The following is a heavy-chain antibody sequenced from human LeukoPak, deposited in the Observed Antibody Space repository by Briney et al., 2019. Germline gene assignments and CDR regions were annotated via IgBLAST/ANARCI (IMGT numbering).Heavy chain of an antibody. CDR2: ISSSGSTI. J-gene: IGHJ2*01. CDR1: GFTFSDYY. CDR3: ANTAIPGWYFDL. Sequence: GGSLRLSCAASGFTFSDYYMSWIRQAPGKGLEWVSYISSSGSTIYYADSVKGRFTISRDNAKNSLYLQMNSLRAEDTAVYYCANTAIPGWYFDLWGRGTLVTVSS. D-gene: IGHD2-21*02. V-gene: IGHV3-11*04.